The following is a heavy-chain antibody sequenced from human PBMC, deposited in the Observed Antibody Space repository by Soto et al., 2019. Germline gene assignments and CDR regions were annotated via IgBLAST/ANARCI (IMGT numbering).Heavy chain of an antibody. CDR2: ISSSGSSI. CDR1: GFTFRTYG. D-gene: IGHD6-13*01. V-gene: IGHV3-21*01. J-gene: IGHJ4*02. CDR3: AREPEGIAAALDY. Sequence: PGGSLRLSCAASGFTFRTYGMNWVRRAPGGGLEWVASISSSGSSIYYADSVKGRFTISRDDAEKSLYLQMNSLRAEDTALYYCAREPEGIAAALDYWGRGXLVTVSS.